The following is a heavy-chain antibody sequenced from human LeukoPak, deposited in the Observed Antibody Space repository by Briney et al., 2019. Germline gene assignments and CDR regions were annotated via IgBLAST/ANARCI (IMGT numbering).Heavy chain of an antibody. J-gene: IGHJ4*02. D-gene: IGHD6-19*01. CDR2: IGRAGDT. CDR1: GFTFSSYD. Sequence: GGSLRLSCAASGFTFSSYDMHWVRQATGKGLEWVSGIGRAGDTYYAGSVKGRFTISRENAKNSLSLQMNNLRAGDTAVYYCARSPSPYSSGWYFDYWGQGTLVTVSS. V-gene: IGHV3-13*01. CDR3: ARSPSPYSSGWYFDY.